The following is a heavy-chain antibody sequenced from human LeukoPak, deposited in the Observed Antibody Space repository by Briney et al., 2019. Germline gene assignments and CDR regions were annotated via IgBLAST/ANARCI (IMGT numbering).Heavy chain of an antibody. CDR3: ARDHSSSWQRKYNWFDP. V-gene: IGHV1-69*05. D-gene: IGHD6-13*01. CDR1: GGTFSSYA. CDR2: IIPIFGTA. Sequence: SVKVSCKASGGTFSSYAISWVRQAPGQGLEWMGGIIPIFGTANYAQKFQGRVTITTDESTSTAYMELSSLRSEDTAVYYCARDHSSSWQRKYNWFDPWGQGTLVTVSS. J-gene: IGHJ5*02.